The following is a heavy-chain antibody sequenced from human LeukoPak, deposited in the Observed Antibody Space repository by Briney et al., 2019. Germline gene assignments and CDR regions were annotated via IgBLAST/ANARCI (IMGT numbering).Heavy chain of an antibody. D-gene: IGHD5-24*01. J-gene: IGHJ3*02. CDR3: ARGSGRDGYSYAFDI. Sequence: ASVKVSCKASGYTFTNYGVNWVRQAPGQGLEYMGWISGYDGNTNYAQKVQGRVTMTADISTSTANMELRSLRSDDTAVYYCARGSGRDGYSYAFDIWGQGTMVTVSS. V-gene: IGHV1-18*01. CDR2: ISGYDGNT. CDR1: GYTFTNYG.